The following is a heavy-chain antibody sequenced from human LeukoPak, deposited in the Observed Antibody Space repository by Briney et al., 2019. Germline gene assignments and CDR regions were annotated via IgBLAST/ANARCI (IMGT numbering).Heavy chain of an antibody. CDR3: ARIWYTYGSPYFDY. D-gene: IGHD3-10*01. CDR1: GSSISSGYY. V-gene: IGHV4-38-2*02. Sequence: SETLSLTCTVSGSSISSGYYWGWIRQPPGKGLEWIGNVYHSGTTYYNPSLKSRITILVDTSKSQFSLNLRSVTAADTAVYYCARIWYTYGSPYFDYWGQGTLVTVSS. CDR2: VYHSGTT. J-gene: IGHJ4*02.